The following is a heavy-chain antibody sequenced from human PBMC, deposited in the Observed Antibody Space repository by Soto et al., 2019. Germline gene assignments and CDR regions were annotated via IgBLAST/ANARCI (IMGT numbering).Heavy chain of an antibody. V-gene: IGHV2-5*02. CDR3: AHRGYGSKPSNWFDP. CDR1: GFSLSSSGVG. CDR2: IYWEDDK. D-gene: IGHD6-13*01. J-gene: IGHJ5*02. Sequence: GSGPTLVNPTQTLTLTCTFSGFSLSSSGVGVGWIRQPPGKALEWLALIYWEDDKRYSPSLKSRLTITKDTSKNHVVLTMTNMDPVDTATYYCAHRGYGSKPSNWFDPWGQGILVTAPQ.